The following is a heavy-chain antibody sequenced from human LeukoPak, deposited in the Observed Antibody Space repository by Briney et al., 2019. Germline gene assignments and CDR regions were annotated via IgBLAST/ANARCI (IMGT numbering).Heavy chain of an antibody. CDR2: IYNNEGA. CDR1: GASITSSY. Sequence: SETLSLTCTVSGASITSSYWAWIRQPPGRGLECIGHIYNNEGAKYNPSLKSRITISLDTSKSQFSLTLTSVTAADTAVYFCARHFYYGSLDEWGQGTLVTVSS. D-gene: IGHD3-22*01. CDR3: ARHFYYGSLDE. J-gene: IGHJ4*02. V-gene: IGHV4-59*08.